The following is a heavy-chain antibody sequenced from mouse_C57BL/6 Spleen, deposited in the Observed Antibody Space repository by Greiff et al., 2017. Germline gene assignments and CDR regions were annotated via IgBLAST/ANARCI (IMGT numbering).Heavy chain of an antibody. CDR1: GYTFTDYE. CDR3: KRALYGGAY. CDR2: FYPDTGGT. D-gene: IGHD1-1*02. Sequence: SGAELVRPGASVTLSCKASGYTFTDYEMHWVKQTSVHGLEWIGAFYPDTGGTAYNQKFKGKAILTADKSSSTAYMELSSLTSEDSAVYYSKRALYGGAYWGQGTLVTVSA. V-gene: IGHV1-15*01. J-gene: IGHJ3*01.